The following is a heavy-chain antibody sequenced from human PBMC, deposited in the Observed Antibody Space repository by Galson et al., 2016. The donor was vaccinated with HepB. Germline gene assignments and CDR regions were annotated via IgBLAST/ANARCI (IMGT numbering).Heavy chain of an antibody. Sequence: LSLTCSLSRASISSNVYYWAWIRQPAGKGLEWIGSVYYSGDSYYNPSLKPRVTISVDTSRDQFSLRLTSVTAADTAVYYCVRQGSSSAFDVWGLGTLVTVSS. J-gene: IGHJ5*02. CDR1: RASISSNVYY. CDR2: VYYSGDS. V-gene: IGHV4-39*01. D-gene: IGHD6-25*01. CDR3: VRQGSSSAFDV.